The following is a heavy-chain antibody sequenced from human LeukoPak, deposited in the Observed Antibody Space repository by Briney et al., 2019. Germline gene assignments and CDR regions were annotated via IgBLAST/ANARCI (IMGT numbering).Heavy chain of an antibody. CDR1: GYTFTGYY. J-gene: IGHJ4*02. D-gene: IGHD6-6*01. CDR3: ARSQNEYKGYACFDY. Sequence: GASVKVSCKASGYTFTGYYMHWVRQAPGQGLEWMGIINPSGGSTSYAQKFQGRVTMTRDMSTSTVYMELSSLRSEDTAVYYCARSQNEYKGYACFDYWGQGTLVTVSS. CDR2: INPSGGST. V-gene: IGHV1-46*01.